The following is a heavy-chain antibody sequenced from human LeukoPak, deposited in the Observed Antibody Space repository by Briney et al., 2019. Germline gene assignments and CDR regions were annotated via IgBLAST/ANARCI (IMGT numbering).Heavy chain of an antibody. D-gene: IGHD6-13*01. Sequence: ASVKVSCKASGYTFTGYYMHWVRQAPGQGLEWMGWINTNRGGTNYAQKFQGRVTMTRDTSISTAYMELSRLRSDDTAVYYCARVGPGIAAAFGYWGQGTLVTVSS. CDR3: ARVGPGIAAAFGY. J-gene: IGHJ4*02. V-gene: IGHV1-2*02. CDR2: INTNRGGT. CDR1: GYTFTGYY.